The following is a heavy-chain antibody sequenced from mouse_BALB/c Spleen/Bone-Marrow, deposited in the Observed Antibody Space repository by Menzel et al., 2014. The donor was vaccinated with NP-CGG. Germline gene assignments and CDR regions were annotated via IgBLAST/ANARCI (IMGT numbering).Heavy chain of an antibody. CDR3: ARYLRAYFDY. V-gene: IGHV3-5*02. CDR1: GISITTGNYR. D-gene: IGHD1-1*01. J-gene: IGHJ2*01. CDR2: IYYSGTF. Sequence: EVQLQQSGPGLVKPSQTVSLTCTATGISITTGNYRWSWIRQFPGIKLEGYVYIYYSGTFSSNPFLTSLTTITRDTSKNQFFMEMNSLTAEDTATYYCARYLRAYFDYWGQGTPLTVSS.